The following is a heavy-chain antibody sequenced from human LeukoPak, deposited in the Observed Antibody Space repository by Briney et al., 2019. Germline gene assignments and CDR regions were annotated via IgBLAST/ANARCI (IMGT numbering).Heavy chain of an antibody. CDR1: GFTFSGYG. CDR2: ISSDESNK. V-gene: IGHV3-33*01. J-gene: IGHJ5*02. D-gene: IGHD3/OR15-3a*01. Sequence: GGSLRLSCAASGFTFSGYGMHRVRQPPGKGLEWVALISSDESNKYYSDSVKPRFTISRDNSKNTLYLQMPSLRAEDTAVYYCARGPFFSTTRWFAPWGEGTLVTVSS. CDR3: ARGPFFSTTRWFAP.